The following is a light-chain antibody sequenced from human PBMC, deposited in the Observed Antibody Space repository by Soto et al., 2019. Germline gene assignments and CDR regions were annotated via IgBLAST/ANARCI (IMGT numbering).Light chain of an antibody. Sequence: DIVITQSTLSLPVTPGEPASISCRSSQSLLHSNGYNYLDWYLQKPGQSPQLLIYLGSNRASGVPDRFSGSGSGTDFTLKISRVEAEDVGVYYCMQALQTPKLTFGGGTKVDIK. CDR1: QSLLHSNGYNY. CDR2: LGS. J-gene: IGKJ4*01. CDR3: MQALQTPKLT. V-gene: IGKV2-28*01.